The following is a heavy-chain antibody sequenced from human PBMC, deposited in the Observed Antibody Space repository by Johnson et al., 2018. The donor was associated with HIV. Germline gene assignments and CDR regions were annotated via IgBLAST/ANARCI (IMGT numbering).Heavy chain of an antibody. Sequence: QVPLVESGGGVALPGWSLTPSPAPSLPTFSRYATHRVCQAPRKAPEWAPVISYAGSNKYSSDSVHGRFTISRDNSKNTLYLQMNSVRAEDTAVYYCARDRGIAARPFRYAFDIWGQGTMVTVSS. CDR2: ISYAGSNK. J-gene: IGHJ3*02. D-gene: IGHD6-6*01. V-gene: IGHV3-30*04. CDR3: ARDRGIAARPFRYAFDI. CDR1: LPTFSRYA.